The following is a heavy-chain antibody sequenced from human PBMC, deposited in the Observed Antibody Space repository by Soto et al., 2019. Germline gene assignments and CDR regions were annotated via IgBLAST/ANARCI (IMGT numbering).Heavy chain of an antibody. V-gene: IGHV1-8*01. CDR1: GYTFTSYD. Sequence: ASVQVSCKASGYTFTSYDINWVRQATGQGLEWMGWMNPNSGNTGYAQKFQGRVTMTRNTSISTAYMELSSLRSEDTAVYYCARGGDSSPYYYYYYGMDVWGQGTTVTVSS. D-gene: IGHD6-13*01. CDR3: ARGGDSSPYYYYYYGMDV. CDR2: MNPNSGNT. J-gene: IGHJ6*02.